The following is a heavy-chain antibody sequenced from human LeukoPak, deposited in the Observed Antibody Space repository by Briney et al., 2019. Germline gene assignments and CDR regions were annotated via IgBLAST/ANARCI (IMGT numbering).Heavy chain of an antibody. CDR2: VYYSGST. J-gene: IGHJ6*03. D-gene: IGHD4-11*01. Sequence: PSETLSLTCTVSGGSISSYYWSWIRQPPGKGLECIGHVYYSGSTDYNPSLKSRLTISVDSSMNQFSLKLSSVTAADTAVYYCARGDDYSNCRPPQCDYYYMDVWGKGTTVTVSS. V-gene: IGHV4-59*08. CDR3: ARGDDYSNCRPPQCDYYYMDV. CDR1: GGSISSYY.